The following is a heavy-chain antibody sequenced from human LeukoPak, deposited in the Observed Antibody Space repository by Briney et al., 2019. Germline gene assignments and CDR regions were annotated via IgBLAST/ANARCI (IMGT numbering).Heavy chain of an antibody. CDR3: ASSSPKVATIQYYFDY. Sequence: ASETLSLTCTVSGGSISSGYYWGWIRQPPGKGLEWIGSIYHSGSTYYNPSLKSRVTISVDTSKNQFSLKLSSVTAADTAVYYCASSSPKVATIQYYFDYWGQGTLVTVSS. CDR1: GGSISSGYY. V-gene: IGHV4-38-2*02. CDR2: IYHSGST. J-gene: IGHJ4*02. D-gene: IGHD5-12*01.